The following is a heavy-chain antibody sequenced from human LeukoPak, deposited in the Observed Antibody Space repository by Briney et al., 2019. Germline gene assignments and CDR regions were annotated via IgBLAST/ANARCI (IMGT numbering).Heavy chain of an antibody. Sequence: PGGSLRLSCAASGFTFSSYSMTWVRQAPGKGLEWVSSISSSSSYIYYADSVKGRFTISRDNAKNSLYLQMNSLRAEDTAVYYCASILGYCSSTSCYYYGMDVWGQGTTVTVSS. D-gene: IGHD2-2*01. CDR3: ASILGYCSSTSCYYYGMDV. V-gene: IGHV3-21*01. J-gene: IGHJ6*02. CDR1: GFTFSSYS. CDR2: ISSSSSYI.